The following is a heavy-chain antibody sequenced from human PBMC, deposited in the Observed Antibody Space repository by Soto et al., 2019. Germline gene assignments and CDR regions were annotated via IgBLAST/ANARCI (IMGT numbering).Heavy chain of an antibody. Sequence: SVKVSCKASGGTFSSYTISWVRQAPGQVFEWLGRIIPILGIANYAQKFQGRVTITADKSTSTAYMELSSLRSEDTAVYYCARGAAGSPYYYYYMDVWGKGTTVTVS. CDR2: IIPILGIA. CDR3: ARGAAGSPYYYYYMDV. V-gene: IGHV1-69*02. J-gene: IGHJ6*03. D-gene: IGHD6-13*01. CDR1: GGTFSSYT.